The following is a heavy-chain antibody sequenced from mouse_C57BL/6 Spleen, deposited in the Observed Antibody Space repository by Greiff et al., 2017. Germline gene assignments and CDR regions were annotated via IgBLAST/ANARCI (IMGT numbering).Heavy chain of an antibody. CDR2: ISGGGGNT. Sequence: EVKVEESGGGLVKPGGSLKLSCAASGFTFSSYTMPWVRQTPEKRLEWVATISGGGGNTYYPDSVKGRFTISRDNAKNTRYLQMSSLRSEDTALYYCASLYYYGSSYGGYFDVWGTGTTVTVSS. J-gene: IGHJ1*03. D-gene: IGHD1-1*01. CDR3: ASLYYYGSSYGGYFDV. V-gene: IGHV5-9*01. CDR1: GFTFSSYT.